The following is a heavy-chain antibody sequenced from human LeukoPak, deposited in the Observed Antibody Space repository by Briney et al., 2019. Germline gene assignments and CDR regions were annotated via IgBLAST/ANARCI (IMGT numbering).Heavy chain of an antibody. Sequence: ASVKVSCKASGYTFTSYDINWVRQAPGQGLEWMGIINPSGGSTSYAQKFQGRVTMTRDTSTSTVYMELSSLRSEDTAVYYCARDLYGDYLDYWGQGTLVTVSS. V-gene: IGHV1-46*01. CDR1: GYTFTSYD. D-gene: IGHD4-17*01. CDR3: ARDLYGDYLDY. J-gene: IGHJ4*02. CDR2: INPSGGST.